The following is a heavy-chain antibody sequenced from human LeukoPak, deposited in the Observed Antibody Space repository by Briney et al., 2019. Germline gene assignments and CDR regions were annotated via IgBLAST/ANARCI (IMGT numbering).Heavy chain of an antibody. CDR1: GFTFSDYY. Sequence: GGSLRLSCAASGFTFSDYYMSWIRHAPGRGLEWVSYISSSSSYTKYAGSVKGRFTISRDNAKNSLYLQVNSLRAEDTAVYYCARGTGTTAYFDYWGQGTLVTVSS. CDR2: ISSSSSYT. V-gene: IGHV3-11*06. D-gene: IGHD1-1*01. J-gene: IGHJ4*02. CDR3: ARGTGTTAYFDY.